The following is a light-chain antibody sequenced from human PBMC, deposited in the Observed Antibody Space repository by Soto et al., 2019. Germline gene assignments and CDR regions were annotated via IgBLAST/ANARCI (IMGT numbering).Light chain of an antibody. CDR3: QQSYSISWT. CDR2: DAS. V-gene: IGKV1-39*01. J-gene: IGKJ1*01. Sequence: DIQMTQSPSSLSASVGDRVTITCRASQSISSYLNWYQQKPGKAPKLLIYDASSLQSGVPSRFSGSGSGTDFTLTISSLQPEDFATYYCQQSYSISWTLGQGTKVEIK. CDR1: QSISSY.